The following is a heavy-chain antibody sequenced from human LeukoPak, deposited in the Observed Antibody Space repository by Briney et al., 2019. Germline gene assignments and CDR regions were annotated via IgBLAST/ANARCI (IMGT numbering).Heavy chain of an antibody. J-gene: IGHJ5*02. D-gene: IGHD2-2*01. CDR3: AKEGRYIVVVPAAAFDP. Sequence: PGGSLRLSCAASGFTFSSYWMSWVRQAPGKGLEWVANIKQDGSEKYYVDSVKGRFTISRDNSKNTLYLQMNSLRAEDTAVYYCAKEGRYIVVVPAAAFDPWGQGTLVTVSS. CDR2: IKQDGSEK. CDR1: GFTFSSYW. V-gene: IGHV3-7*03.